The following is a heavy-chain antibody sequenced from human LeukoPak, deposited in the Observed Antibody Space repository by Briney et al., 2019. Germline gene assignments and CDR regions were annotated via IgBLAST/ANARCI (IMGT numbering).Heavy chain of an antibody. Sequence: GASVKVSCKASGYTFTSYGISWVRQAPGQGLEWMGWISAYNGNTNYAQKLQGRVTMTTDTSTSTAYVELRSLRSDDTAVYYCARDLGYSYGLDNYYYYGMDVWGQGTTVTVSS. CDR2: ISAYNGNT. V-gene: IGHV1-18*01. CDR1: GYTFTSYG. CDR3: ARDLGYSYGLDNYYYYGMDV. J-gene: IGHJ6*02. D-gene: IGHD5-18*01.